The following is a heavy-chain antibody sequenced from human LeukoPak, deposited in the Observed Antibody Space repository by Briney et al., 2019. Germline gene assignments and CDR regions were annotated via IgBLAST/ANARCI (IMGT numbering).Heavy chain of an antibody. CDR1: GGSFSGYY. CDR2: INHSGST. CDR3: ARGSYYDSSGYYPYFDY. Sequence: SETLSLTCAVYGGSFSGYYWSWIRQPPGKGLEWIGEINHSGSTNYNPSLKSRVTISVDTSKNQFSLKLSPVTAADTAVYYCARGSYYDSSGYYPYFDYWGQGTLVTVSS. V-gene: IGHV4-34*01. J-gene: IGHJ4*02. D-gene: IGHD3-22*01.